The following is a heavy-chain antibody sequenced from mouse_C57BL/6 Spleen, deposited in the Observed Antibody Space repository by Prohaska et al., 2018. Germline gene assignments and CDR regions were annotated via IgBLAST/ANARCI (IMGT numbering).Heavy chain of an antibody. CDR2: ISSGGDYI. D-gene: IGHD3-2*02. CDR3: TRDLDSSGYDY. J-gene: IGHJ2*01. Sequence: DVKLVESGEGLVKPGGSLKLSCAASGFTFSSYAMSWVRQTPEKRLEWVAYISSGGDYIYYADTVKGRFTISRDNARNTLYLQRSSLKSEDTAMYYCTRDLDSSGYDYWGQGTTLTVSS. CDR1: GFTFSSYA. V-gene: IGHV5-9-1*02.